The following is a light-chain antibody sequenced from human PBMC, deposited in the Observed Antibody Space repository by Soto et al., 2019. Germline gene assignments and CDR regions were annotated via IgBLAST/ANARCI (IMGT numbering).Light chain of an antibody. Sequence: EIVMTQSPATLSVSPGERATFSCRASQSISSNLAGYQQKPGQAPRLLIYGASTRATGIPATFSGSGSGTEFTLTISSLQSEDFAVYYCQQYNNWPFTFGPGTKVDIK. J-gene: IGKJ3*01. V-gene: IGKV3-15*01. CDR2: GAS. CDR1: QSISSN. CDR3: QQYNNWPFT.